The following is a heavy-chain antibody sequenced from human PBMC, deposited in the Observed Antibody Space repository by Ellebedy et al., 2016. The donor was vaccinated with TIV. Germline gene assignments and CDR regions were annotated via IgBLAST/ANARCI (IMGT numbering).Heavy chain of an antibody. D-gene: IGHD4-17*01. V-gene: IGHV3-7*01. CDR1: GFSFRNYW. CDR3: ARRGSYGDYAVQVNNWFDR. Sequence: GESLKISCAASGFSFRNYWMGWARQAPGKGLEWVANIYQDGSDKYYVDSVKGRFTISRDNAKNSLYLQLNSLRVEDTAVYYCARRGSYGDYAVQVNNWFDRWGQGTLVTV. CDR2: IYQDGSDK. J-gene: IGHJ5*02.